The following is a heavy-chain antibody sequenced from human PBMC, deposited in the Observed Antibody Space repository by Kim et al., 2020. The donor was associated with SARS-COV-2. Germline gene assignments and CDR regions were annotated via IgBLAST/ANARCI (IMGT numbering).Heavy chain of an antibody. Sequence: SETLSLTCTVSGGSVSSGSYYWSWIRQPPGKGLEWIGYIYYSGSTNYNPSLKSRVTISVDTSKNQFSLKLISVTAADTAVYYCARGRGDIVVVVAATPPSFDYWGQGTLVTVSS. CDR2: IYYSGST. CDR3: ARGRGDIVVVVAATPPSFDY. V-gene: IGHV4-61*01. J-gene: IGHJ4*02. D-gene: IGHD2-15*01. CDR1: GGSVSSGSYY.